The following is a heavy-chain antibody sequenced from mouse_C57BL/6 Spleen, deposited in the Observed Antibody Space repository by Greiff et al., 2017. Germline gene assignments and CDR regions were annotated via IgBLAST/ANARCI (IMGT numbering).Heavy chain of an antibody. CDR2: IYPRSGNT. V-gene: IGHV1-81*01. CDR3: ARTDYYGSSYCYFDY. Sequence: VQLQQSGAELARPGASVKLSCKASGYTFTSYGISWVKQRTGQGLEWIGEIYPRSGNTYYNEKFKGKATLTADKSSSTAYMELRSLTSEDSAVYFCARTDYYGSSYCYFDYWGQGTTLTVSS. J-gene: IGHJ2*01. CDR1: GYTFTSYG. D-gene: IGHD1-1*01.